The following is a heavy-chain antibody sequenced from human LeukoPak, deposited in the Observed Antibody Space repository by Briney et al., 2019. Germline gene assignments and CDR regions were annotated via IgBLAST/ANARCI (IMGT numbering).Heavy chain of an antibody. D-gene: IGHD6-19*01. Sequence: GASVKVSCKASGFTFTSSAMQWVRQARGQRLEWIGWIVVGSGNANYAQKFQERVTITRDMSTSTAYMELSSLRSEDTAVYYCAADQGSGWYVWGQGTLVTVSS. CDR1: GFTFTSSA. CDR3: AADQGSGWYV. V-gene: IGHV1-58*02. J-gene: IGHJ4*02. CDR2: IVVGSGNA.